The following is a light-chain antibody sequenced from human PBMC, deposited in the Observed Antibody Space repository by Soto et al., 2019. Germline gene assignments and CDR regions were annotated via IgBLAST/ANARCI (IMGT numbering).Light chain of an antibody. Sequence: EIVLTQSPGTLSLSPGERATLSCRASQSVSSSYLAWYQQKPGQATRLLIYGASSRATGIPDRFSGSGSGTDFTLTISRLEPEDFAMYYCQQYGSSPWTFGQGTQVEIK. V-gene: IGKV3-20*01. J-gene: IGKJ1*01. CDR3: QQYGSSPWT. CDR2: GAS. CDR1: QSVSSSY.